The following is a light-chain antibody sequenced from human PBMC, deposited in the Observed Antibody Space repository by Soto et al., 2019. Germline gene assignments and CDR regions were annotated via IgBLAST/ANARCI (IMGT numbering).Light chain of an antibody. CDR3: QQYYSTPYT. J-gene: IGKJ2*01. V-gene: IGKV4-1*01. CDR2: WAS. Sequence: DIVMTQSPDSLAVSLGERATINCKSSQSVLYSSNNKNYLAWYQQKTGQPPKLLIYWASTRESGVPDRLSGSGSGTDFTLTISRLQAEDVAVYYCQQYYSTPYTLGQGTKLKIK. CDR1: QSVLYSSNNKNY.